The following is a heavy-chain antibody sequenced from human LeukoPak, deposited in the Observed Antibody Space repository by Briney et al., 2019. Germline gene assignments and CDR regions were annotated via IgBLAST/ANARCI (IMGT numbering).Heavy chain of an antibody. CDR3: ARETMVRGGPFDY. CDR1: GGSISSGGYY. Sequence: SSETLSLTCTVSGGSISSGGYYWSWIRQHPGKGLEWIGYIYYSGSTYYNPSLKSRVTISVDTSKNQFSLKLSSVTAADTAVYYCARETMVRGGPFDYWGQGTLVTVSS. CDR2: IYYSGST. J-gene: IGHJ4*02. D-gene: IGHD3-10*01. V-gene: IGHV4-31*03.